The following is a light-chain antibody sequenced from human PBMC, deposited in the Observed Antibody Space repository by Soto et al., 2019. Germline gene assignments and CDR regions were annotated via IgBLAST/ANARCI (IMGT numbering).Light chain of an antibody. CDR2: KAS. V-gene: IGKV1-5*03. J-gene: IGKJ1*01. Sequence: QITPSPATLSTNLGDIIYIPFRATSSVRGWLPRYLDKLGKAPNPSIYKASTLTSAVPSTFSCSGSGTDFTLTIFILQPDDFATCYCQQYNGYFRRLGQGTKVDIK. CDR1: SSVRGW. CDR3: QQYNGYFRR.